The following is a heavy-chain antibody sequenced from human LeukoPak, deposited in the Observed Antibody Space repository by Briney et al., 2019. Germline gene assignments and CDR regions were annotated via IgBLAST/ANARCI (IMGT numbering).Heavy chain of an antibody. J-gene: IGHJ5*02. Sequence: GGSLRLSCAASGFTFSSYDMRWVRQGTGKGLEWVSGIGTAGDSYYLGSVKGRFTISRENAKNFLYLQMNSLRAADTAVYYCARGSGGGFDPWGQGTLVTVSS. CDR1: GFTFSSYD. CDR2: IGTAGDS. V-gene: IGHV3-13*01. D-gene: IGHD3-10*01. CDR3: ARGSGGGFDP.